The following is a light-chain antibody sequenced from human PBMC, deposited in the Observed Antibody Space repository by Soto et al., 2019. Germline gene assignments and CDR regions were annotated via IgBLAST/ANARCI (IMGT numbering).Light chain of an antibody. CDR3: SSYTTSSTLV. J-gene: IGLJ2*01. CDR1: SSDVGSYNY. CDR2: DVS. Sequence: QSALTQPASVSGSPGHAITISCIGTSSDVGSYNYVSWYQQLPGKAPKLVISDVSNRPSGVSNRFSGSKSGNTASLTISGLQAEDEADYYCSSYTTSSTLVFGGGTQLTVL. V-gene: IGLV2-14*03.